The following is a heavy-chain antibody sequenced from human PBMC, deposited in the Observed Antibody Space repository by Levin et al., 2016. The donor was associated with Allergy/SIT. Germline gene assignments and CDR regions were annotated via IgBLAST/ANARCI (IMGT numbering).Heavy chain of an antibody. D-gene: IGHD1-7*01. CDR1: GFTFRNYN. J-gene: IGHJ5*02. V-gene: IGHV3-48*02. CDR3: ARDRTTSWGFGWFDP. CDR2: ITTRSSSI. Sequence: GGSLRLSCAASGFTFRNYNMIWVRQTPGKGLEWVSYITTRSSSIYYADSVQGRFTISRDDAKNTLDLQMNSLRDEDTAVYYCARDRTTSWGFGWFDPWGQGTQVTVSS.